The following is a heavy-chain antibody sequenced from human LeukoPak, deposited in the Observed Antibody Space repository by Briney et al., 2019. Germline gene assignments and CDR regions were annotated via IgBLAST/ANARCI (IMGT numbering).Heavy chain of an antibody. CDR2: ISYDGSNK. CDR1: GFTFSSYG. J-gene: IGHJ3*02. D-gene: IGHD3-22*01. CDR3: AKDASYDSSGYYPDAFDI. V-gene: IGHV3-30*18. Sequence: GGSLRLSCAASGFTFSSYGMHWVRQAPGKGLEWVAVISYDGSNKYHADSVKGRFTISRDNSKNTLYLQMNSLRAEDTAVYYCAKDASYDSSGYYPDAFDIWGQGTMVTVSS.